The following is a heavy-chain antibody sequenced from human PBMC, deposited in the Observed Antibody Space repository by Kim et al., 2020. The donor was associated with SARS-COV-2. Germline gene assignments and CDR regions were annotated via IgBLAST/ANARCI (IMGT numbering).Heavy chain of an antibody. CDR3: ARDGRWGGYDSNYYDSSGYYLDYFDY. V-gene: IGHV1-18*01. D-gene: IGHD3-22*01. J-gene: IGHJ4*02. CDR1: GYTFTSYG. Sequence: ASVKVSCKASGYTFTSYGISWVRQAPGQGLEWMGWISAYNGNTNYAQKLQGRVTMTTDTSTSTAYMELRSLRSDDTAVYYCARDGRWGGYDSNYYDSSGYYLDYFDYWGQGTLVTVSS. CDR2: ISAYNGNT.